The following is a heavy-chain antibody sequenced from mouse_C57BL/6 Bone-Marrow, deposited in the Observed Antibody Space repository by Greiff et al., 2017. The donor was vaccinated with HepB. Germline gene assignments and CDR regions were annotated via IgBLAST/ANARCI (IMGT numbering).Heavy chain of an antibody. V-gene: IGHV1-19*01. D-gene: IGHD1-1*01. CDR2: INPYNGGT. J-gene: IGHJ1*03. CDR1: GYTFTDYY. CDR3: ARGGPLLRYPNWYFDV. Sequence: EVQLQQSGPVLVKPGASVKMSCKASGYTFTDYYMNWVKQSHGKSLEWIGVINPYNGGTSYNQKFKGKATLTVDKSSSTADMELNSLTSDDSAVYYCARGGPLLRYPNWYFDVWGTGTTVTVSS.